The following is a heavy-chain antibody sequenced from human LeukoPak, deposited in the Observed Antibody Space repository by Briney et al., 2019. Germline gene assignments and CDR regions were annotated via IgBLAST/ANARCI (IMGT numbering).Heavy chain of an antibody. CDR1: GGTFSSYA. CDR3: ARDPSMVWGVISSLYFDY. V-gene: IGHV1-69*04. Sequence: GASVKVSCKASGGTFSSYAISWVRPAPGRGREGMGRIIPILGIANYAQKFQGRVTITADKSTSTAYMELSSLRSEDTAVYYCARDPSMVWGVISSLYFDYWGQGTLVTVSS. D-gene: IGHD3-10*01. CDR2: IIPILGIA. J-gene: IGHJ4*02.